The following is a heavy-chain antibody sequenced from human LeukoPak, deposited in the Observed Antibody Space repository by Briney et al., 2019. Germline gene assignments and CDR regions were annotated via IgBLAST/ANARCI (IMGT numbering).Heavy chain of an antibody. CDR3: ARSVSTGVVAATFDY. J-gene: IGHJ4*02. Sequence: SVKVSCKASGGTFISYAISWVRQAPGQGLEWMGGIIPIFGTANYAQKFQGRVTITADESTSTAYMELSSLRSEDTAVYYCARSVSTGVVAATFDYWGQGTLVTVSS. V-gene: IGHV1-69*01. CDR1: GGTFISYA. CDR2: IIPIFGTA. D-gene: IGHD2-15*01.